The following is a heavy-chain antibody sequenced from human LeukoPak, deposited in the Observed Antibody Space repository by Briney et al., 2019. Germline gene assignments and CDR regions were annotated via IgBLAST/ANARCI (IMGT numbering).Heavy chain of an antibody. CDR1: GLTFSIHA. J-gene: IGHJ4*02. CDR3: ARAVGAFDY. CDR2: IWNDGSNK. D-gene: IGHD2-15*01. Sequence: RGSLRPSRAASGLTFSIHATHWVSPGPGRGREWVAVIWNDGSNKYYSGSVEVRFTISRDNLKNTLFLQMNSLRAEATAVYYCARAVGAFDYWGQGTLVTVSS. V-gene: IGHV3-33*01.